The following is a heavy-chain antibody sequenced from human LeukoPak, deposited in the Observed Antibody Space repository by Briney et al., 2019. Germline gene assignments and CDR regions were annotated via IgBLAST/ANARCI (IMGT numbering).Heavy chain of an antibody. CDR1: GYTLTELS. CDR3: AAAIVVVPAAPYYYYMDV. CDR2: FDSEDGET. V-gene: IGHV1-24*01. J-gene: IGHJ6*03. Sequence: ASVKVSCKVSGYTLTELSMHWVRQAPGKGLEWMGGFDSEDGETIYAQKFQGRVTMTEDTSTDTAYMELSSLRSEDTAVYYCAAAIVVVPAAPYYYYMDVWGKGTTVTVSS. D-gene: IGHD2-2*01.